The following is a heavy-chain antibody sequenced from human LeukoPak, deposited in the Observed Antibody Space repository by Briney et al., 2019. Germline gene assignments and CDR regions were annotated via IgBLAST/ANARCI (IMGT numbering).Heavy chain of an antibody. V-gene: IGHV3-23*01. CDR1: AFTFSNYG. CDR3: ATSRSIAPWF. D-gene: IGHD3-22*01. CDR2: VSGSADNT. J-gene: IGHJ4*02. Sequence: GGSLRLSCAASAFTFSNYGMSWVRQAPGKGLEWVSAVSGSADNTHYADSVKGRFTISRDNSKNTVSLPMNRLRAADTALHYCATSRSIAPWFWAPGTLVTVSS.